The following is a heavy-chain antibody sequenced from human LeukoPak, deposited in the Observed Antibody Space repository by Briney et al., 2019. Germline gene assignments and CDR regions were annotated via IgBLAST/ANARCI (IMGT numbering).Heavy chain of an antibody. J-gene: IGHJ5*02. CDR3: ARKAPKKGWFDP. CDR1: GCSNNSYY. CDR2: THPSRNT. V-gene: IGHV4-4*09. Sequence: SETLSLTCTVSGCSNNSYYWSWIRQPPGKGLEWIGYTHPSRNTNYIPSLKSRVDISIETTRKPFSLKLSCVTAADTAVYYCARKAPKKGWFDPWGQGTLVTVSS.